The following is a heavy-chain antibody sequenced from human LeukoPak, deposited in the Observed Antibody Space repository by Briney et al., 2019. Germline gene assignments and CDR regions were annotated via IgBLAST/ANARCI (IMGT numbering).Heavy chain of an antibody. CDR2: IIQDGSEK. CDR3: ARLGYPSGMDV. CDR1: GFTFSSYW. D-gene: IGHD2-15*01. J-gene: IGHJ6*02. V-gene: IGHV3-7*05. Sequence: GGSLRVSCAASGFTFSSYWMGWVRQAPGKGLEWVANIIQDGSEKYYVDSVKGRFTISRDNAKNSLYLQMNSLRVEDTAVYYCARLGYPSGMDVWGQGTTVTVSS.